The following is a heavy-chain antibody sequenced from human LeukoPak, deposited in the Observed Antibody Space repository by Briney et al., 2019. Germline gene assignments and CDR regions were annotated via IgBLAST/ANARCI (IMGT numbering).Heavy chain of an antibody. D-gene: IGHD2-2*01. CDR2: IIPIFGTA. J-gene: IGHJ4*02. CDR3: ARGYCSSTSCSRIPFDY. V-gene: IGHV1-69*05. CDR1: GGTFSSYA. Sequence: ASVKVSCKASGGTFSSYAISWVRQAPGRGLEWMGGIIPIFGTANYAQKFQGRVTITTDESTSTAYMELSSLRSEDTAVYYCARGYCSSTSCSRIPFDYWGQGTLVTVSS.